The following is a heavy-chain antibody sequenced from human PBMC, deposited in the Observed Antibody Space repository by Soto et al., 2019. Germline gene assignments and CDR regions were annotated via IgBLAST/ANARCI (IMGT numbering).Heavy chain of an antibody. CDR1: SVSITSSNW. V-gene: IGHV4-4*02. D-gene: IGHD3-16*01. Sequence: SETLSLTCDVSSVSITSSNWWTWVRQPPGKGLEWLGKISHSGTVNYNATLRSRVTISVDKPKNQLSLKLMSVTAADTAVYYCARDYDGFDYWGPGILVTASS. CDR3: ARDYDGFDY. CDR2: ISHSGTV. J-gene: IGHJ4*02.